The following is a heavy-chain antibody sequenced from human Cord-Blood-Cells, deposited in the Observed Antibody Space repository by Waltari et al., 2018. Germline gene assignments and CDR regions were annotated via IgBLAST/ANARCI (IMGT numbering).Heavy chain of an antibody. J-gene: IGHJ5*02. V-gene: IGHV2-5*02. CDR2: IYWDDDK. Sequence: QITLKESGPTLVKPTQTLTLTCTFSGFSLSTSGVGVGWIRQPPGKALEWLALIYWDDDKRYRPSLKSRLTITKHTAKNQVVLTMTNMDPVDTATYYCAHGTRFEYSSSTWFDPWGQGTLVTVSS. D-gene: IGHD6-6*01. CDR1: GFSLSTSGVG. CDR3: AHGTRFEYSSSTWFDP.